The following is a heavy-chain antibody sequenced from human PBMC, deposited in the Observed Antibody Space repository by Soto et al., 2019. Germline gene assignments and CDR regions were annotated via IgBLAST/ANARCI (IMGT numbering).Heavy chain of an antibody. D-gene: IGHD3-3*01. Sequence: GGSLRLSCAASGFTFSGSAMHWVRQASGKGLEWVGRIRSKANSYATAYAASVKGRFTISRDDSKNTAYLQMNSLKTEDTAVYYCNRSTFWNGMDVCGQGPTVTVSS. V-gene: IGHV3-73*01. CDR3: NRSTFWNGMDV. J-gene: IGHJ6*02. CDR2: IRSKANSYAT. CDR1: GFTFSGSA.